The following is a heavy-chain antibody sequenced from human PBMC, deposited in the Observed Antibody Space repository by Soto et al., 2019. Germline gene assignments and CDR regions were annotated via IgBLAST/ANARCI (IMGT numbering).Heavy chain of an antibody. CDR3: ARHSKIASPSAFDI. CDR2: IFYSGST. J-gene: IGHJ3*02. Sequence: QLQLQESGPGLVKPSETLSLTCTVSGGSISSSSYYWGWIRQPPGKGLEWIGSIFYSGSTYYNPSLKSRVTISVDTSKNQFSLKLSSVTAADTAVYYCARHSKIASPSAFDIWGQGTMVTVSS. CDR1: GGSISSSSYY. D-gene: IGHD2-15*01. V-gene: IGHV4-39*01.